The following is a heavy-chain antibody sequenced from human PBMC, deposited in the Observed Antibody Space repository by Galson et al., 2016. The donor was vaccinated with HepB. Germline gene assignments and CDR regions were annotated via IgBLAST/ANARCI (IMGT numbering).Heavy chain of an antibody. D-gene: IGHD2-15*01. CDR2: IWYDGSND. Sequence: SLRLSCAASGFAFSNYGMHWVRQTSGKGLESVALIWYDGSNDYYDASVKGRFTISRDNSRSMLYLQMNSLGVEDSAVYYWARDGSSSTTLFEFWGQGTVVTVSS. CDR3: ARDGSSSTTLFEF. V-gene: IGHV3-33*01. CDR1: GFAFSNYG. J-gene: IGHJ4*02.